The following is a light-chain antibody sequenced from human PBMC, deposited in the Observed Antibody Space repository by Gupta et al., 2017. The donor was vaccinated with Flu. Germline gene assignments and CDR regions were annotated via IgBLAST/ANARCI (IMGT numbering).Light chain of an antibody. Sequence: DIMMTQSPSSLSASVGDRVTITCRARQSINSYFYWYKQKPGKAPKLLIYSVSSLQSRVPSRFSGSRSGTDFTHTISSLQPEDCATYYCQQSDSNPPFTFGPGTKVDIK. CDR1: QSINSY. CDR2: SVS. V-gene: IGKV1-39*01. J-gene: IGKJ3*01. CDR3: QQSDSNPPFT.